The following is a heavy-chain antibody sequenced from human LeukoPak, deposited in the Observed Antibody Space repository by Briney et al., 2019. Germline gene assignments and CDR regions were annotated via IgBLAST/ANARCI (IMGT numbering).Heavy chain of an antibody. D-gene: IGHD3-3*01. V-gene: IGHV1-18*01. CDR2: ISAYNGDT. CDR1: GYTFTGYG. Sequence: GASVQVSCKDSGYTFTGYGISWVRQAPGQGLEWMEWISAYNGDTNYAQKFQGRVTMTTDTSTSTAYMELRSLRSDDTAVYYCARSTEFWSGYPSFDYWGQGTLVTVSS. J-gene: IGHJ4*02. CDR3: ARSTEFWSGYPSFDY.